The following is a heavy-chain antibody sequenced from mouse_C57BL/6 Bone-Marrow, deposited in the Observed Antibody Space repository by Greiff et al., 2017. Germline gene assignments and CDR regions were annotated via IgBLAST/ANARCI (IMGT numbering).Heavy chain of an antibody. Sequence: VQLQESGPGLVQPSQSLSITCTVSGFSFTSYGVHWVRQSPGKGLEWLGVIGSGGSTDYNAAFMSRLSITRVNSNSPVFSKMNSLQADDTAIYYCAKIYYSASYFDVGGTGTTVTVSS. CDR3: AKIYYSASYFDV. J-gene: IGHJ1*03. V-gene: IGHV2-5*01. CDR2: IGSGGST. D-gene: IGHD1-1*01. CDR1: GFSFTSYG.